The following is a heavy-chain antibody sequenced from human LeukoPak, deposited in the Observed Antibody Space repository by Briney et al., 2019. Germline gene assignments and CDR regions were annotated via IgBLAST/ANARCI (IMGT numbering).Heavy chain of an antibody. V-gene: IGHV3-11*05. D-gene: IGHD1-20*01. Sequence: PGGSLRLSCAASGFTFSDYYMSWIRQAPGKGLEWVPYISSSSSYTNYADSVKGRFTISRDNAKNSLYLQMNSLRAEDTAVYYCARGNSITGTTPLDYFDYWGQGTLVTVSS. CDR1: GFTFSDYY. CDR2: ISSSSSYT. J-gene: IGHJ4*02. CDR3: ARGNSITGTTPLDYFDY.